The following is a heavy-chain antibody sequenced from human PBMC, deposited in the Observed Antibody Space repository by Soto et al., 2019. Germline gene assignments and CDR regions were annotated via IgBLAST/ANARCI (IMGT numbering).Heavy chain of an antibody. Sequence: QVQLVESGGGLVKPGESLRVSCGASGFSFRDYFMSWIRQAPGKGLEWVSYIGPYGNTIYYADSVKGRFTISRDDAKNSLYLHMNNLRADDTAVYYCARDDYTYGVYWGQGTPVTVSS. CDR3: ARDDYTYGVY. CDR2: IGPYGNTI. D-gene: IGHD2-2*02. CDR1: GFSFRDYF. V-gene: IGHV3-11*01. J-gene: IGHJ4*02.